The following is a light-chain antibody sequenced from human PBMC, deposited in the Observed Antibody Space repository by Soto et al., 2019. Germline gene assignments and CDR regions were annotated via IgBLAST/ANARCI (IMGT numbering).Light chain of an antibody. J-gene: IGKJ2*01. Sequence: DIQMTQSPSSLSASVGDRVTITCRASQSISRYLNWYQQKPGKAPKLLIYAASSLQSGVPSRLSGSGSGTDFTLTISSLQPEDSATYYCQQSYSTPRLFTFGQGTNLEI. CDR1: QSISRY. V-gene: IGKV1-39*01. CDR2: AAS. CDR3: QQSYSTPRLFT.